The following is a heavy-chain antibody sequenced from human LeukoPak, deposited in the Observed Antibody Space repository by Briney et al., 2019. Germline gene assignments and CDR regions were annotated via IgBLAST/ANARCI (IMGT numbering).Heavy chain of an antibody. D-gene: IGHD2-2*01. Sequence: SMKVSCKASGGTFSSYAISWVRQAPGQGLEWMGGIIPIFGTANYAQKFQGRVTITADKSTSTAYMELSSLRSEDTAVYYCARDGPYCSSTSCYDGRGDYWGQGTLVTVSS. CDR3: ARDGPYCSSTSCYDGRGDY. CDR1: GGTFSSYA. CDR2: IIPIFGTA. J-gene: IGHJ4*02. V-gene: IGHV1-69*06.